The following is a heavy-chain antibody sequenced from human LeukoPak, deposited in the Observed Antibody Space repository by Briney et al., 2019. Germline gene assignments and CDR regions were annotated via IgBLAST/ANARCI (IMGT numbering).Heavy chain of an antibody. J-gene: IGHJ5*02. Sequence: GGSLRLSCAASGFTFSNYGMGWVRQAPGKGLEWVSAISGSGGASYYADSVKGRFTISRDNSKNTLFLQMNSLRAEDAAIYYCAKDDWTTSGRFDPWGQGTLVTVSS. CDR2: ISGSGGAS. D-gene: IGHD6-19*01. CDR3: AKDDWTTSGRFDP. V-gene: IGHV3-23*01. CDR1: GFTFSNYG.